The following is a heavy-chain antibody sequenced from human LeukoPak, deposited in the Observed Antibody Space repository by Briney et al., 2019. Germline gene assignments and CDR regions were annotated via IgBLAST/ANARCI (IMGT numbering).Heavy chain of an antibody. D-gene: IGHD6-13*01. J-gene: IGHJ4*02. CDR3: ASGPTVPSSSWYVPGY. CDR1: GGSFSGYY. CDR2: INHSGST. Sequence: SETLSLTCAVYGGSFSGYYWSWIRQPPGKGLEWIGEINHSGSTYYNPSLKSRVTISADTSKNQFSLSLSSVTAADTAIYYCASGPTVPSSSWYVPGYGGQGTLVTVSS. V-gene: IGHV4-34*01.